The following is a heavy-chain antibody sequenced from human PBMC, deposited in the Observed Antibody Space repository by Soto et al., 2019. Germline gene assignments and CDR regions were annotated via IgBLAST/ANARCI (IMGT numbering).Heavy chain of an antibody. J-gene: IGHJ4*02. D-gene: IGHD3-22*01. CDR2: ISSSSSYT. CDR1: GFTFSDYY. CDR3: AGAFYDSSGSN. Sequence: QVQLVESGGGLVKPGGSLRLSCAASGFTFSDYYMSWIRQAPGKGLEWVSYISSSSSYTNYADSVKGRFTISRDNAKNSLYLQMNSLRAEDTAVYYCAGAFYDSSGSNWGQGTLVTVSS. V-gene: IGHV3-11*06.